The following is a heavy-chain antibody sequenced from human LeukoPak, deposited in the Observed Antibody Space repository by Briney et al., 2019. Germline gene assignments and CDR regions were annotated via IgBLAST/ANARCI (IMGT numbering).Heavy chain of an antibody. D-gene: IGHD6-6*01. CDR1: GGSVSNGSYY. V-gene: IGHV4-39*07. CDR3: ARDIDRGSSGYYGMDV. Sequence: ASETLSLTCTVSGGSVSNGSYYWGWIRQPPGKGLEWIGSIYHSGSTYYNPSLKSRVTISVDTSKNQFSLKLSSVTAADTAVYYCARDIDRGSSGYYGMDVWGQGTTVTVSS. J-gene: IGHJ6*02. CDR2: IYHSGST.